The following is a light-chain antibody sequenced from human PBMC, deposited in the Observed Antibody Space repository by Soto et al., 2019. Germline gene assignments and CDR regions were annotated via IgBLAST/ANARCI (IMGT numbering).Light chain of an antibody. Sequence: QSVLTQPPSVSGTPGQRVTISCSGSSSNIGGNTVNWYQQLPGTAPKLLIYSTNRRPSGVPDRFSGSKSGTSASLAISGLQSEDEADYYCAAWDDSLNGVFGGGTKVTVL. CDR3: AAWDDSLNGV. J-gene: IGLJ3*02. CDR2: STN. CDR1: SSNIGGNT. V-gene: IGLV1-44*01.